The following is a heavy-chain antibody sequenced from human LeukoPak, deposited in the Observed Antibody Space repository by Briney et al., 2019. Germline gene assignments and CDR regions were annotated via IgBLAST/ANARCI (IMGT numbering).Heavy chain of an antibody. J-gene: IGHJ4*02. V-gene: IGHV3-48*04. CDR1: GFTFSSYS. CDR2: ISSSSSTI. D-gene: IGHD1-26*01. Sequence: GGSLRLSCAASGFTFSSYSMNWVRQAPGKGLEWVSYISSSSSTIYYADSVKGRFTISRDNAKNSVYLQMSSLRVDDTAFYYCARRSVAGATTGYYYDSWGQGTLVTVSS. CDR3: ARRSVAGATTGYYYDS.